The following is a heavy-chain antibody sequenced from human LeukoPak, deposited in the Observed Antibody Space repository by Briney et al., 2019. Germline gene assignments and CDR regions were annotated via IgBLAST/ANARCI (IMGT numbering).Heavy chain of an antibody. CDR2: IYHSGST. CDR3: ARESPYGDYALDY. J-gene: IGHJ4*02. CDR1: GGSISSSNW. V-gene: IGHV4-4*02. Sequence: SETLSLTCAVSGGSISSSNWWSWVRQPPGKGLEWIGEIYHSGSTNYNPSLKSRVTISVDKSKNQFSLKLSSVTAADTAVYYCARESPYGDYALDYWGQGTLVTVSS. D-gene: IGHD4-17*01.